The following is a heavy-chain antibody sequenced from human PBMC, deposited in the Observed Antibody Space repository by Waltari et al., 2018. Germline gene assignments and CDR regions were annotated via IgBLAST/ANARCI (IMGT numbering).Heavy chain of an antibody. J-gene: IGHJ5*02. V-gene: IGHV3-48*04. Sequence: EVQLVESGGGLVQPGGSLRLSCAAAGFTFSSSSMNWFRQAPGKGLEWVSYISSSSSTIYYADSVKGRFTISRDNAKNSLYLQMNSLRAEDTAVYYCARGFTMIEDQRWFDPWGQGTLVTVSS. CDR1: GFTFSSSS. CDR3: ARGFTMIEDQRWFDP. D-gene: IGHD3-22*01. CDR2: ISSSSSTI.